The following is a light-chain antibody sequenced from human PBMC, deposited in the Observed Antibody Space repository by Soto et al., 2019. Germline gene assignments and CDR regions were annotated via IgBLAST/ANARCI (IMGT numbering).Light chain of an antibody. V-gene: IGKV3-20*01. CDR3: QQYGSSGT. Sequence: VVPQSPGTLSLSPGERATLSCRASQSVSNNYVAWYQQKPSEAPKLLIYGASNRATGIPDWISGSGCGKDFTLTISRLEPEDSAVYYCQQYGSSGTFGQGTKVDIK. CDR1: QSVSNNY. CDR2: GAS. J-gene: IGKJ1*01.